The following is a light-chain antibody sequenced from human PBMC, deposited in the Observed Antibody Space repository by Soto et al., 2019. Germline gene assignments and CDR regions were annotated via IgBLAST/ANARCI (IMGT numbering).Light chain of an antibody. V-gene: IGKV3-11*01. CDR3: QQRNNWPRGT. CDR2: DAS. J-gene: IGKJ5*01. CDR1: QSVSSY. Sequence: EIVLTQSPATLSLSPGERATLSCRASQSVSSYLAWYQQKPGQAPMLLIYDASNKATGIPARFSGSGAGTDFTLTIRSLEPEDFAVYYCQQRNNWPRGTFGHGTRLEIK.